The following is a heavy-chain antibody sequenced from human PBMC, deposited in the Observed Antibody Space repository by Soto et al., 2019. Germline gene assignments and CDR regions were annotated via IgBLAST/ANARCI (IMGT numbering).Heavy chain of an antibody. CDR2: ISAYNGNT. CDR1: GYTFTGYG. V-gene: IGHV1-18*01. J-gene: IGHJ5*02. D-gene: IGHD6-13*01. CDR3: ARGRGAAGPEPNWFDP. Sequence: ASVKVSCKASGYTFTGYGISWVRQAPGQGLEWMGWISAYNGNTNYAQKLQGRVTMTTDTSTSTAYMELRSLRSDDTAVYYCARGRGAAGPEPNWFDPWGQGTLVTVSS.